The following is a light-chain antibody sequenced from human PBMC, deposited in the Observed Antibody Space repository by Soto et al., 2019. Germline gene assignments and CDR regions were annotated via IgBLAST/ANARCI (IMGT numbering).Light chain of an antibody. CDR2: INSDGSH. CDR1: SGHTNYA. Sequence: QSVLTQSPSASASPGASVKLTCTLSSGHTNYAIAWHQQQPEKGPRFLMKINSDGSHSKADGVPDRFSGSSSGAERYFTISGLQSEDEADYYCQTWGTGIVTFGGGTKLTVL. V-gene: IGLV4-69*01. CDR3: QTWGTGIVT. J-gene: IGLJ3*02.